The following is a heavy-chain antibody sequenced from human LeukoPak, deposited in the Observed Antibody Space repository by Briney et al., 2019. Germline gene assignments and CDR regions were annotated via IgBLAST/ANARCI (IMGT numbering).Heavy chain of an antibody. CDR1: GFTFSSYW. Sequence: GGSLRLSCAASGFTFSSYWMSWVRQAPGKGLEWVAFIRYDGSNKYYADSVKGRSTISRDNSKNTLYLQMNSLRAEDTAVYYCASLTLFLYTVPAVHKEYYFDYWGQGTLVTVSS. CDR3: ASLTLFLYTVPAVHKEYYFDY. CDR2: IRYDGSNK. V-gene: IGHV3-30*02. D-gene: IGHD2-2*01. J-gene: IGHJ4*02.